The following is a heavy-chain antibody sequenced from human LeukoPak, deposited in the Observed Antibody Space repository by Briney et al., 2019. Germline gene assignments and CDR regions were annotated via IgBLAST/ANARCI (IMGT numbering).Heavy chain of an antibody. J-gene: IGHJ6*03. Sequence: SETLSLTCAVYGGSFSGYYWSWIRQPPGKGLEWIGEINHSGSTNYNPSLKSRVTISVDTSKNQFSLKLSSVTAADTAVYYCARGYSGPDFWSGYYPSYYMDVWGKGATVTVSS. CDR3: ARGYSGPDFWSGYYPSYYMDV. CDR2: INHSGST. CDR1: GGSFSGYY. V-gene: IGHV4-34*01. D-gene: IGHD3-3*01.